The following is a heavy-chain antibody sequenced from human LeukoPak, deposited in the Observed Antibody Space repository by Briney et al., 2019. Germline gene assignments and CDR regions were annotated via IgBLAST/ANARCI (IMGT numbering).Heavy chain of an antibody. J-gene: IGHJ4*02. CDR3: ARAPANYDYVWGSYREYYFDY. CDR1: GYTFTGYY. Sequence: VASVKVSCKASGYTFTGYYMHWVRQAPGQGLEWMGWINPNSGGTNYAQKFQGRVTMTRDTSINTAYMELSRLRSDDTAVYYCARAPANYDYVWGSYREYYFDYWGQGTLVTVSS. D-gene: IGHD3-16*02. CDR2: INPNSGGT. V-gene: IGHV1-2*02.